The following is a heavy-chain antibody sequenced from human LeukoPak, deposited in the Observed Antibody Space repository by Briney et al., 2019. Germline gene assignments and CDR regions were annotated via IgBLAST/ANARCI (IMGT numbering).Heavy chain of an antibody. Sequence: SETLSLTCTVSGGSISSSSYYWGWIRQPPGKGLEWIGSIYYSGSTYYNPSLKSRVTISVDTSKNQFSLKLSSVTAADTAVYYCARHWGYNGYDRLRYWGQGTLVTVSS. J-gene: IGHJ4*02. CDR3: ARHWGYNGYDRLRY. V-gene: IGHV4-39*01. CDR2: IYYSGST. CDR1: GGSISSSSYY. D-gene: IGHD5-12*01.